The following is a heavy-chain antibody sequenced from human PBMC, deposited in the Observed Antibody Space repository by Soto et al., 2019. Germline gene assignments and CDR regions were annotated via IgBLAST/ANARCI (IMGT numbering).Heavy chain of an antibody. J-gene: IGHJ4*02. CDR1: GGSISSSSYY. CDR2: IYYSGST. Sequence: PSETLSLTCTVSGGSISSSSYYWGWIRQPPGKGLEWIASIYYSGSTYSNPSLKSRVTISADTSNNQFSLKLSSVTAADTAVYYCARHSGRWLQRIFDYWGQGILVTVSS. CDR3: ARHSGRWLQRIFDY. D-gene: IGHD5-12*01. V-gene: IGHV4-39*01.